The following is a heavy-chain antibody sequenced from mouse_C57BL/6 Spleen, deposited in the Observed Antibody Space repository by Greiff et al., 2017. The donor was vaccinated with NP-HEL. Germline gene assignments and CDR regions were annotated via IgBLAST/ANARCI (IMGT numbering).Heavy chain of an antibody. CDR3: ARDYGSSYGYFDV. D-gene: IGHD1-1*01. J-gene: IGHJ1*03. V-gene: IGHV1-69*01. CDR2: IDPSDSYT. CDR1: GYTFTSYW. Sequence: QVQLQQPGAELVMPGASVKLSCKASGYTFTSYWMHWVKQRPGQGLEWIGEIDPSDSYTNYNQKFKGKSTLTVDKSSSTAYMQHSSLTSDDSAVYYCARDYGSSYGYFDVWGTGTTVTVSS.